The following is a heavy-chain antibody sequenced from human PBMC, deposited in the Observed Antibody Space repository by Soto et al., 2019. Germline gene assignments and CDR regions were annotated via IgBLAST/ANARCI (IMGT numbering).Heavy chain of an antibody. CDR1: GGTFSSYS. D-gene: IGHD1-26*01. J-gene: IGHJ4*02. V-gene: IGHV1-69*01. Sequence: QVQLVQSGAEVKKPGSSVQVSCKASGGTFSSYSINWVRQAPGQGLEWLGEIIPIFGTANYAQKFPGRVTITADESTSTAYMELSSLRSEDTAVYYCARDGGRHSGGIDYWGQGTLVNVSS. CDR2: IIPIFGTA. CDR3: ARDGGRHSGGIDY.